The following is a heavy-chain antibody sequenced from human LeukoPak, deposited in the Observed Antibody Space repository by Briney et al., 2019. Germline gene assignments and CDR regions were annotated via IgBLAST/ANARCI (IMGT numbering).Heavy chain of an antibody. Sequence: KPSETLSLTCAVYGGSFSGYYWSWIRQPPGKGLEWIGEINHSGSTNYNPSLKSRVTISVDTSKNQFSLKLSSVAAADTAVYYCARLTMPTGPGDYWGQGTLVTVSS. CDR3: ARLTMPTGPGDY. J-gene: IGHJ4*02. CDR1: GGSFSGYY. V-gene: IGHV4-34*01. CDR2: INHSGST. D-gene: IGHD4/OR15-4a*01.